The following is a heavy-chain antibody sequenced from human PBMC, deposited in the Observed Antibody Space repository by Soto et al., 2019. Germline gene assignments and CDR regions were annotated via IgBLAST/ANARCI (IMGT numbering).Heavy chain of an antibody. CDR2: IYYSGST. Sequence: SETLSLTCTVSGGSISSYYWSWIRKTPGKGLEWIGYIYYSGSTNYNPSLKSRVTISVDTSKNQFSLKLSSVTAADTAVYYCARLNCSGGSCYGRAFDIWGQGTMVTVSS. CDR1: GGSISSYY. J-gene: IGHJ3*02. CDR3: ARLNCSGGSCYGRAFDI. V-gene: IGHV4-59*01. D-gene: IGHD2-15*01.